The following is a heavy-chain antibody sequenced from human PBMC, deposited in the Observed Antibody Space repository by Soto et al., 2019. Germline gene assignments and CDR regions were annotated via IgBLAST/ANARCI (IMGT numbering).Heavy chain of an antibody. J-gene: IGHJ4*02. Sequence: EVQLVESGGGVVQPGGSLRLSCAASGFTFSNYWMSWVRQAPGKGLEWVANIKEDGSEKNYVDSVKGQFTISRGNAKNSLYLQMNSLRAEDTAVYYCARERYYYGSGDYWGQGTLVTVSS. CDR1: GFTFSNYW. CDR2: IKEDGSEK. CDR3: ARERYYYGSGDY. D-gene: IGHD3-10*01. V-gene: IGHV3-7*01.